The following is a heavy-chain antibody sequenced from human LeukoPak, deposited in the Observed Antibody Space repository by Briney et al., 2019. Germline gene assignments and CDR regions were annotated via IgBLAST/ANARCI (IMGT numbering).Heavy chain of an antibody. Sequence: GGSLRLSCAASGFTFSSYSMNWVRQAPGKELEWVANINQDGSDKYYVDSVKGRFTISGDNAKNSLYVQMNSLRAEDTAVYYCARVYCSGGRCSSFFTYWGQGTLVTVSP. J-gene: IGHJ4*02. CDR1: GFTFSSYS. CDR3: ARVYCSGGRCSSFFTY. D-gene: IGHD2-15*01. CDR2: INQDGSDK. V-gene: IGHV3-7*04.